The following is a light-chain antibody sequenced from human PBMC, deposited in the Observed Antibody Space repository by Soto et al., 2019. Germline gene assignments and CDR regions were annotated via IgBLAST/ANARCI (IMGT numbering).Light chain of an antibody. CDR1: ESTNNY. CDR3: QQYNKWPLT. J-gene: IGKJ4*01. V-gene: IGKV3-15*01. CDR2: GAS. Sequence: EIVRTQSPPTLSVSPGERATLSCRASESTNNYLAWYQQKPGQAPRLLIDGASTRAAGIPPRFSGSGSGTEFTLTISSLQSEDFAVYYCQQYNKWPLTFDGGTKVDIK.